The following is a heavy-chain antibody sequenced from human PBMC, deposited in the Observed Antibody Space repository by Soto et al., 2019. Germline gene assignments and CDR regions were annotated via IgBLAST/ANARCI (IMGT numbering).Heavy chain of an antibody. D-gene: IGHD3-10*01. V-gene: IGHV4-39*01. Sequence: SETLSLSCTVSGGSISSSSYYWGWIRQPPGKGLEWIGSIYYSGSTYYNPSLKSRVTISVDTSKNQFSLKLSSVTAADTAVYYCARGFRNRLYGFPYYYYGMDVWGQGTTVTVSS. CDR1: GGSISSSSYY. J-gene: IGHJ6*02. CDR3: ARGFRNRLYGFPYYYYGMDV. CDR2: IYYSGST.